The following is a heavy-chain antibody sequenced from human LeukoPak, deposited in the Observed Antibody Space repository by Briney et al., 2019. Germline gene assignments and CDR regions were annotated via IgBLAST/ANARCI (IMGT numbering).Heavy chain of an antibody. J-gene: IGHJ4*02. CDR2: IWYDGSNK. Sequence: GGSMRLSRAASGFTFSSYGIHWVRQAPGKGLEWVAVIWYDGSNKYYADSVKGRFTISRDNSKNTLYLQMNSLRAEDTALYYCARELSPVVKYYFEYWGQGTLVTVSP. V-gene: IGHV3-33*01. D-gene: IGHD3-22*01. CDR1: GFTFSSYG. CDR3: ARELSPVVKYYFEY.